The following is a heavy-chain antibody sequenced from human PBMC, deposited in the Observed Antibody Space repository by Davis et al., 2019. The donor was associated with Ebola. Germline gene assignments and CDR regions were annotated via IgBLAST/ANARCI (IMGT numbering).Heavy chain of an antibody. CDR1: GFTFSSYA. D-gene: IGHD6-6*01. CDR3: ARDGSSYYYYGMDV. V-gene: IGHV3-30*14. Sequence: GESLKISCAASGFTFSSYAMHWVRQTPGKGLEWVAIISYDEYTTYYGDSVKGRFTISRDNSKNTLYLQMNSLRAEDMAVYYCARDGSSYYYYGMDVWGKGTTVTVSS. CDR2: ISYDEYTT. J-gene: IGHJ6*04.